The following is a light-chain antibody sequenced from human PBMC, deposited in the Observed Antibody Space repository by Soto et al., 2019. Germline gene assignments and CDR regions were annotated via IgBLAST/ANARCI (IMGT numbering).Light chain of an antibody. Sequence: QSVLTQPPSASGTPGQTVTISCSGSSSNIGTNIVNWYQQLPGTAPKLLMYSNNQRPSGVPDRFSGSKSGTSASLAIRGLHSEDEADYYCAALDGSLNGWVFGGGTKLTVL. CDR1: SSNIGTNI. CDR2: SNN. V-gene: IGLV1-44*01. J-gene: IGLJ3*02. CDR3: AALDGSLNGWV.